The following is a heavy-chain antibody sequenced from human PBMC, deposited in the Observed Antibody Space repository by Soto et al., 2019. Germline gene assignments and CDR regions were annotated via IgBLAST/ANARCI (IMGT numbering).Heavy chain of an antibody. Sequence: GGSLRLSCVASGFTFSSYGMHWVRQAPGKGLEWVAVIPYDGSNNYYADSVKGIFTISRDNSKNTLYLQLNSLRAEHTAVYYCAKETSIAARPYYGMDVWGQGTTVTAP. CDR3: AKETSIAARPYYGMDV. CDR2: IPYDGSNN. J-gene: IGHJ6*02. D-gene: IGHD6-6*01. V-gene: IGHV3-30*18. CDR1: GFTFSSYG.